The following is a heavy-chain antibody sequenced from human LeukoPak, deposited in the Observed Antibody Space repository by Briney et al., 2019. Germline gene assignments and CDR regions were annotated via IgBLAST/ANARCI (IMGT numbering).Heavy chain of an antibody. CDR2: IWYDGSNK. Sequence: PGGSLRLSCAASGFIFSNYCMHWVRQAPGKGLEWVAVIWYDGSNKYYADSVKDRFTISRDNSKNTLYLQMNSLRAEDTAVYYCARLYYDSSGSFAYWGQGTLVTVSS. J-gene: IGHJ4*02. CDR1: GFIFSNYC. V-gene: IGHV3-33*03. CDR3: ARLYYDSSGSFAY. D-gene: IGHD3-22*01.